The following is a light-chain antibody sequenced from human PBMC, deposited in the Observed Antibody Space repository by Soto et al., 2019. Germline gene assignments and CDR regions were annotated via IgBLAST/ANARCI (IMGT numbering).Light chain of an antibody. CDR3: QQYNSYPWT. CDR2: GAS. J-gene: IGKJ1*01. V-gene: IGKV3-15*01. CDR1: QSLNTN. Sequence: HGAGAALSYRASQSLNTNLAWYQHKPGQAPRLLIYGASTRATGIPARFSGSGSGTEFTLTVSSLQPDDFATYYCQQYNSYPWTFGQGTKVDIK.